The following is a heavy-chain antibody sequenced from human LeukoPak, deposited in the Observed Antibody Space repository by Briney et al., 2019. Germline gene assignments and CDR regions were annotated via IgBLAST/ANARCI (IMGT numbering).Heavy chain of an antibody. CDR2: IRSKTYGGTT. CDR3: TRDQTPYY. Sequence: GGSLRLSCTASGFTFGDYAMTWVRQAPGKGLEWVGFIRSKTYGGTTEYAASVKGRFTISRDDSKGIAYLQMNSLKTEDTAVYYCTRDQTPYYWGQGTLVTVSS. V-gene: IGHV3-49*04. CDR1: GFTFGDYA. J-gene: IGHJ4*02.